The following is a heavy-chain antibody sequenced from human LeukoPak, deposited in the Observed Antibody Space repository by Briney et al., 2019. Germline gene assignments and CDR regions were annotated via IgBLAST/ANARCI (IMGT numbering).Heavy chain of an antibody. CDR1: GFTFSRYA. Sequence: GRSLRLSCAASGFTFSRYAMHWVRQAPGKGLEWVAVISYDGSNEYYADSVKGRSTISRDSSENTLYLQMNSLRVEDTAVYYCARVGYYSSGPFSYFDYWGQGTLVTVSS. D-gene: IGHD3-10*01. J-gene: IGHJ4*02. CDR2: ISYDGSNE. V-gene: IGHV3-30-3*01. CDR3: ARVGYYSSGPFSYFDY.